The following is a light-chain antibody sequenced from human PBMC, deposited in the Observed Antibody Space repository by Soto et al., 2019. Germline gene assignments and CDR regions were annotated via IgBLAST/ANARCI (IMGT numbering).Light chain of an antibody. CDR1: QSVSNN. V-gene: IGKV3-15*01. Sequence: PATVAVSTGERANLSCRACQSVSNNLAWYLQKPGQSPRLLIYLASTRATGIPARFSGSGSGTEFTFSISSLQAEDVAVYYCQQSNNWPRTFGQ. J-gene: IGKJ5*01. CDR2: LAS. CDR3: QQSNNWPRT.